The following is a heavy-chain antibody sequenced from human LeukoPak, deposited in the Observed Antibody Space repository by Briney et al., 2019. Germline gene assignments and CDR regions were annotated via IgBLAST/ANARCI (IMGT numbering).Heavy chain of an antibody. D-gene: IGHD3-22*01. CDR3: ARGGSGYSIINSDYSDY. J-gene: IGHJ4*02. CDR1: GFTFSSYG. CDR2: IRYDGSNK. V-gene: IGHV3-30*02. Sequence: GGSLRLSCAASGFTFSSYGMHWVRQAPGKGLEWVAFIRYDGSNKYYADSVKGRFTISRDNSKNTLYLQMNSLKAEDTAVYYCARGGSGYSIINSDYSDYWGQGTLVTVSS.